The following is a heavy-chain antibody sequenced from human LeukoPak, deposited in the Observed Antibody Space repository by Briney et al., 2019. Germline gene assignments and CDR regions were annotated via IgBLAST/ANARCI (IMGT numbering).Heavy chain of an antibody. D-gene: IGHD4-17*01. CDR1: GDSFSSHY. V-gene: IGHV4-59*11. CDR2: ISYIGST. J-gene: IGHJ3*01. CDR3: ARDLVTVTKGFDV. Sequence: PSETLSLTCVVSGDSFSSHYWTWIRQSPGTGLEWIGYISYIGSTNYNPSLKSRVTISIDTSKNQFSLKLRSVTAADTAVYYCARDLVTVTKGFDVWGQGTMASVSS.